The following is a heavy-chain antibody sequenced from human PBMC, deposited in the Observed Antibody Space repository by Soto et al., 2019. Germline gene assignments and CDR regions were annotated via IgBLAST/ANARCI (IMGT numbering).Heavy chain of an antibody. CDR3: ARGGGSPYHDHEFDY. CDR1: GVSTSNHY. Sequence: QVQLQESGPGLVKPSETLSLTCSVSGVSTSNHYWTWIRKPPGQGPEWIGCIYYRGTTNYNASFNSRVTISVDTSKNQFSLKLTSVTTADTAVYYCARGGGSPYHDHEFDYWGQEILVTVSS. CDR2: IYYRGTT. V-gene: IGHV4-59*11. J-gene: IGHJ4*02. D-gene: IGHD2-2*01.